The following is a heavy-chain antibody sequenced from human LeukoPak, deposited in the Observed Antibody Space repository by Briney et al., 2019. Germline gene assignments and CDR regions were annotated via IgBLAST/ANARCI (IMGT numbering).Heavy chain of an antibody. V-gene: IGHV3-66*01. CDR1: GFTVSSSS. Sequence: GGSLRLSCAASGFTVSSSSMNWVRLGPGKRLEWVSVISSDGNTYYADSVKGRFTISRDNSRNTLSLQMHGLRADDTAVYYCARGQEQFSSPCQWGPRRKNFYYYGMDVWGQGTTVTVSS. D-gene: IGHD6-19*01. CDR3: ARGQEQFSSPCQWGPRRKNFYYYGMDV. CDR2: ISSDGNT. J-gene: IGHJ6*02.